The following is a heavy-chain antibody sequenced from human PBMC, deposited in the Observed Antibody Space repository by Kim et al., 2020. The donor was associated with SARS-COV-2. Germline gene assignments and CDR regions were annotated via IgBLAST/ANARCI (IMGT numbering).Heavy chain of an antibody. D-gene: IGHD3-10*01. V-gene: IGHV4-39*01. Sequence: SETLSLTCSVSGGSISNSGHYWGWIRQSPGTGLQWIGSITYSGTTHYSTSLKSRATISLETSKNQVSLKAISVTTEDTAIYYWGRHVDFASGYHYNGMDVWGQGTTVVVSS. J-gene: IGHJ6*02. CDR3: GRHVDFASGYHYNGMDV. CDR2: ITYSGTT. CDR1: GGSISNSGHY.